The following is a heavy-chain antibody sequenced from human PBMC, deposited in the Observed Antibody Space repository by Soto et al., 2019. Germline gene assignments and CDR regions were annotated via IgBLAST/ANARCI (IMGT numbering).Heavy chain of an antibody. CDR1: GFTFSSYS. CDR2: ISSSSSTI. Sequence: SGGSLRLSCAASGFTFSSYSMNWVRQAPGKGLKWVSYISSSSSTIYYADSVKGRFTISRDNAKNSLYLQMNSLRAEDTAVYYCAIAALGYCSGGSCYGYYYYMDVWGKGTTVTVSS. CDR3: AIAALGYCSGGSCYGYYYYMDV. D-gene: IGHD2-15*01. J-gene: IGHJ6*03. V-gene: IGHV3-48*01.